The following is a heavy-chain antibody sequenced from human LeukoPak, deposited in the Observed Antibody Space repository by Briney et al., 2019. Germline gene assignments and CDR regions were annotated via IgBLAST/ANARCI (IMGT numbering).Heavy chain of an antibody. D-gene: IGHD6-19*01. CDR2: INSDGSST. V-gene: IGHV3-74*01. CDR3: ASGTGYTNGCFDY. CDR1: GFTFSSYW. Sequence: PGGSLRLSCAASGFTFSSYWMHWVRQAPGKGLVWVSRINSDGSSTGYADSVKGRFTISRDNAKNSLYLQINSLRAEDTAVYYCASGTGYTNGCFDYWGQGTLVTVSS. J-gene: IGHJ4*02.